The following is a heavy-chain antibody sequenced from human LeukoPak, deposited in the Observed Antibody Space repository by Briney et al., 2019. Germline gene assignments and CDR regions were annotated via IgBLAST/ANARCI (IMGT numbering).Heavy chain of an antibody. CDR2: ISYDGSNK. CDR3: AKDGNLPGDSSGYSDY. CDR1: GFIFSGYG. V-gene: IGHV3-30*18. Sequence: PGRSLRLSCAASGFIFSGYGMHWVRQAPGKGLEWVAVISYDGSNKYYADSVKGRFTISRDSSKNTLYLQMNSLRADDTAVYYCAKDGNLPGDSSGYSDYWGQGTLVTVSS. J-gene: IGHJ4*02. D-gene: IGHD3-22*01.